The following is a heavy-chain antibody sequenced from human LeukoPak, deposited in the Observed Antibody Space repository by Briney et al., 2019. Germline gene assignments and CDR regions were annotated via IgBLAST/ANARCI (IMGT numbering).Heavy chain of an antibody. D-gene: IGHD3-22*01. CDR3: AKSDYYDSSGYLDAFDI. Sequence: PGGSLRLFCAASGFTFSSYAMSWVRQAPGKGLEWVSAISGSGGSTYYADSVKGRFTISRDNSKNTLYLQMNSLRAEDMAVYYCAKSDYYDSSGYLDAFDIWGQGTMVTVSS. J-gene: IGHJ3*02. CDR1: GFTFSSYA. CDR2: ISGSGGST. V-gene: IGHV3-23*01.